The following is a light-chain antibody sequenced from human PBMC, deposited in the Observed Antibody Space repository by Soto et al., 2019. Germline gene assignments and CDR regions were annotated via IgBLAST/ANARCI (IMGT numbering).Light chain of an antibody. CDR2: EVN. Sequence: QSVLTQPASVSGSPGQSITISCTGTRSDIGDYNYVSWYQHHPGKAPKLMIFEVNHRPSGVSNRFSGSKSGNTASLTISGLQAEDEADYYCSSYTSTTTLNVFGGGTKVTVL. J-gene: IGLJ6*01. CDR3: SSYTSTTTLNV. V-gene: IGLV2-14*01. CDR1: RSDIGDYNY.